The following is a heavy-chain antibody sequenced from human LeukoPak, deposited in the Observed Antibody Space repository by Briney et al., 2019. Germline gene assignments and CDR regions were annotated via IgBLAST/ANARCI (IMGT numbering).Heavy chain of an antibody. CDR1: GFTFSSYA. CDR3: ARAFCSGATCYSMDY. J-gene: IGHJ4*02. V-gene: IGHV3-30*04. D-gene: IGHD2-15*01. Sequence: PGGSLRLSCAASGFTFSSYAMHWVRLAPGKGLEWVAVISSDGSNKYYADSVKGRFTISGDNAKNTLYLQMNSLRAEDTAVYYCARAFCSGATCYSMDYWGQGTLVTVSS. CDR2: ISSDGSNK.